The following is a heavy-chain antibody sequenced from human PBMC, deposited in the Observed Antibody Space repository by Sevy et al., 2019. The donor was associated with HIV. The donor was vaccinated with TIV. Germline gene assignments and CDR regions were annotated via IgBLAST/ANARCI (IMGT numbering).Heavy chain of an antibody. CDR1: GYTFNGYY. D-gene: IGHD3-16*01. Sequence: ASVKVSCQASGYTFNGYYIHWVRQAPGQGLGWMGRINPNSGGTNYAQKFQGRVTMTRDTSISTAYMELSRLRSDDTAVYYCACYAIDVFYIWGQGTTVTVSS. V-gene: IGHV1-2*06. CDR3: ACYAIDVFYI. CDR2: INPNSGGT. J-gene: IGHJ3*02.